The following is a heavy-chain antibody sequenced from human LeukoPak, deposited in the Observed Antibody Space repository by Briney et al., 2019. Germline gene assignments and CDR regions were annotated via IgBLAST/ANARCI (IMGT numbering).Heavy chain of an antibody. V-gene: IGHV3-23*01. Sequence: TGGSLRLSCAASGFAFSSYAMSWVRQAPGEGLEWVSSLISSGTTTYYADSVKGRFTISRDNSKNTVHLQMDSLRAEDSAVYYCAKNAGYSYGLYYFDYWGQGTLVTVSS. CDR3: AKNAGYSYGLYYFDY. CDR1: GFAFSSYA. D-gene: IGHD5-18*01. CDR2: LISSGTTT. J-gene: IGHJ4*02.